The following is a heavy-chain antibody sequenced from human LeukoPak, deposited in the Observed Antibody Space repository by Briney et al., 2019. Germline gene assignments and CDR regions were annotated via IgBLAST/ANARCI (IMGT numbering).Heavy chain of an antibody. Sequence: PGASLKISCKGSGYRFTNYWIGWVRQMPGKGLEWMGIIYPGDSDTRYSPSFQGQVTISADKSISTAYLQWSSLKASDTAMYYCARIDGTTVSVYYFDYWGQGTLVTVFS. D-gene: IGHD4-11*01. V-gene: IGHV5-51*01. J-gene: IGHJ4*02. CDR3: ARIDGTTVSVYYFDY. CDR1: GYRFTNYW. CDR2: IYPGDSDT.